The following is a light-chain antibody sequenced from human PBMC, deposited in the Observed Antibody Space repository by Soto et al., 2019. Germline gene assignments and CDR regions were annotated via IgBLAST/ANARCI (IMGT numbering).Light chain of an antibody. V-gene: IGLV1-40*01. CDR3: QSYDSSLSGYV. CDR1: SSNIGAPYN. CDR2: GNS. J-gene: IGLJ1*01. Sequence: QSVLTQPPSVSGAPGQMVTISCTGSSSNIGAPYNVHWYQQLPGTAPKLLIYGNSNRPSGVPDRFSGSKSGTSASLAITGLQAEDEADYYCQSYDSSLSGYVFGTGTKVTVL.